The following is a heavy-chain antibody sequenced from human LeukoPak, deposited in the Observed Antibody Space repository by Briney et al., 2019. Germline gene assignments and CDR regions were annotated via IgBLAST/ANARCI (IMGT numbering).Heavy chain of an antibody. CDR1: GFTFSSYG. CDR2: IRYDGSNK. D-gene: IGHD2-2*01. J-gene: IGHJ5*02. Sequence: GGALRLSCAASGFTFSSYGMHWVRHAPRQGVGWGAFIRYDGSNKYYADSVKGRFTISRDNSKNTLYLQMNSLRAEDTAVYYCAKGVVPAAMGWFDPWGQGTLVTVSS. V-gene: IGHV3-30*02. CDR3: AKGVVPAAMGWFDP.